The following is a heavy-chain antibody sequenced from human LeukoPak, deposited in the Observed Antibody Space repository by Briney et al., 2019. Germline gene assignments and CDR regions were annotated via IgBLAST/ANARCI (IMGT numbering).Heavy chain of an antibody. V-gene: IGHV3-11*04. CDR2: ISSSGSTV. D-gene: IGHD7-27*01. CDR1: GFIFSDYY. CDR3: AKPNWGQGGWFDP. Sequence: GGSLRLSCAASGFIFSDYYMTWIRQAPGKGLEWVSYISSSGSTVYYADSVKGRFNISRDNAKNSLYLQMNSLRAEDTAVYYCAKPNWGQGGWFDPWGQGTLVTVSS. J-gene: IGHJ5*02.